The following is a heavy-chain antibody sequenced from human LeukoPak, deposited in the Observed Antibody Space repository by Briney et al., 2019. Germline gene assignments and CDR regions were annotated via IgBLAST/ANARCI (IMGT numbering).Heavy chain of an antibody. V-gene: IGHV3-21*01. CDR2: ISSSSSYI. D-gene: IGHD1-26*01. CDR1: GFTFSSYS. CDR3: ARAAKATGPHYFDY. J-gene: IGHJ4*02. Sequence: PGGSLRLSCAASGFTFSSYSMNWVRQAPGKGLEWVSSISSSSSYIYYADSVKGRFTISRDNAKNSLYLQMNSLRAEDTAVYYCARAAKATGPHYFDYWGQGTLVTVSS.